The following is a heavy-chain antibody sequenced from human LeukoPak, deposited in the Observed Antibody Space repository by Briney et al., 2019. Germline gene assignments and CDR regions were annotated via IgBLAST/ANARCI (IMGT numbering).Heavy chain of an antibody. CDR1: GFTFSSYG. J-gene: IGHJ4*02. Sequence: GGSLRLSCAASGFTFSSYGMHWVRQAPGKGLEWVAVIWYDGSNKYYADSVKGRFTISRDTSKNTLYLQMNSLRAEDTAVYYCARPSGYDPLTEFDYWGQGTLVTVSS. CDR3: ARPSGYDPLTEFDY. D-gene: IGHD5-12*01. V-gene: IGHV3-33*01. CDR2: IWYDGSNK.